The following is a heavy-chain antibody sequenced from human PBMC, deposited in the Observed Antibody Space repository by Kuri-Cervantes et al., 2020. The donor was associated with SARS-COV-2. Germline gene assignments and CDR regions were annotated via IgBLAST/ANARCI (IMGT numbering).Heavy chain of an antibody. D-gene: IGHD4-17*01. CDR3: ARDEIHGDYLFGYYYYCYGMDV. V-gene: IGHV3-21*01. J-gene: IGHJ6*02. Sequence: GESLKISCAASEFIFSSYNINWVRQAPGKGLEWVSSINIYFADSVKGRITISRDNAKISLYLQMNSLRAEDTAVYYCARDEIHGDYLFGYYYYCYGMDVWGQGATVTVSS. CDR1: EFIFSSYN. CDR2: INI.